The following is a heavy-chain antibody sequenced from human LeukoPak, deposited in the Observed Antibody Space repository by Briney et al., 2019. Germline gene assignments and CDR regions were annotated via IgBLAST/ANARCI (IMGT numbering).Heavy chain of an antibody. D-gene: IGHD1-26*01. Sequence: PGGSLRLSCAASGFTFSSYSMNWVRQAPGKGLEWVSSISSSSSYIYYADSVKGRLTISRDNAKHSLHLQMNSLRAEDTAVYYCAREGGSYSRGGDYWGQGTLVTVSS. J-gene: IGHJ4*02. V-gene: IGHV3-21*01. CDR1: GFTFSSYS. CDR3: AREGGSYSRGGDY. CDR2: ISSSSSYI.